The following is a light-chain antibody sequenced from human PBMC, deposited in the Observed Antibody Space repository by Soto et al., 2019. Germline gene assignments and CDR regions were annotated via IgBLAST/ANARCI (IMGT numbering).Light chain of an antibody. J-gene: IGKJ5*01. CDR1: QSVNKY. CDR3: QQYDDWPLT. CDR2: DAS. V-gene: IGKV3-11*01. Sequence: EIVLTQSPATLSLSPGERATLSCRASQSVNKYLVWYQQKPGQAPRLLIYDASKRATGTPYRFSGSGSGTDFTLTISRLEPEDFAVYYCQQYDDWPLTFGQGTRLEIK.